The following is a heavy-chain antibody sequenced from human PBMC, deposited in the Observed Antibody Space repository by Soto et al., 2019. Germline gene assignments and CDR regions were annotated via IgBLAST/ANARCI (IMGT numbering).Heavy chain of an antibody. CDR1: GGSISSYY. V-gene: IGHV4-4*09. Sequence: QVQLQESGPGLVKPSETLSLTCTVSGGSISSYYWSWIRQPPGKGLEWIGFIFTGGSTGSTPAPRKGLEVDWFHFYSGSTSYNPSLKSRVTISIDTSEYQFSLKLNSVTAADTAVYYCASMIGDPVLSFDSWGQGTLVAVSS. D-gene: IGHD1-26*01. CDR3: SEYQFSLKLNSVTAADTAVYYCASMIGDPVLSFDS. CDR2: IFTGGST. J-gene: IGHJ5*01.